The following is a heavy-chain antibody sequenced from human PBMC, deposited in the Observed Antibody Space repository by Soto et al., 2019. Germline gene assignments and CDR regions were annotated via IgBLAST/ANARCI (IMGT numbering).Heavy chain of an antibody. Sequence: GESLKISCKGSGYSFASNWISWVRQMPGKGLEWMGRIDPSDSYTNYSPSFQGHVTISVDKSISTAYLQWSSLEASDTAMYYCGRLTSYDFSRMDVWGQGTTVTVSS. J-gene: IGHJ6*02. D-gene: IGHD3-3*01. CDR3: GRLTSYDFSRMDV. CDR2: IDPSDSYT. V-gene: IGHV5-10-1*01. CDR1: GYSFASNW.